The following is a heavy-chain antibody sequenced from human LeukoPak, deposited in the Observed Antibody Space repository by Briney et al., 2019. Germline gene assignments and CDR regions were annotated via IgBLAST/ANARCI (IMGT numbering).Heavy chain of an antibody. CDR1: GYTFTGYY. Sequence: ASVKVSCKASGYTFTGYYIHWVRQAPGQGPEWMGWISPDSGGTNYAQKFQGRVTVTGDSSITTAYMELRGLRSDDTAVYYCARAEGRAAIEHAFNIWGQGTMVTVSS. CDR2: ISPDSGGT. D-gene: IGHD2-2*02. J-gene: IGHJ3*02. CDR3: ARAEGRAAIEHAFNI. V-gene: IGHV1-2*02.